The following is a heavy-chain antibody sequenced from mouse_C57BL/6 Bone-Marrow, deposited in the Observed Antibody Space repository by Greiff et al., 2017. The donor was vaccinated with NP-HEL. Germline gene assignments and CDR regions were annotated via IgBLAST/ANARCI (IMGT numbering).Heavy chain of an antibody. Sequence: EVPVVESGGGLVQPGGSLKLSCAASGFTFSDYYMYWVRQTHEKRLEWVAYISTGGGSPYYPDTVKGRFTISIDNAKNTLYLQMSRLKSEDTAMYYCARGALLGLFAYWGQGTLVTVSA. CDR2: ISTGGGSP. J-gene: IGHJ3*01. V-gene: IGHV5-12*01. CDR3: ARGALLGLFAY. D-gene: IGHD2-10*01. CDR1: GFTFSDYY.